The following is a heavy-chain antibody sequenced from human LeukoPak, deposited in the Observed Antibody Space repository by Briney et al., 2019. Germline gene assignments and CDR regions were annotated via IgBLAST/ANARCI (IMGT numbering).Heavy chain of an antibody. V-gene: IGHV1-69*13. J-gene: IGHJ4*02. CDR2: IIPIFGTA. CDR1: GGTFSSYA. D-gene: IGHD3-22*01. CDR3: AYYDSSGPDY. Sequence: ASVKVSCKASGGTFSSYAISWVRQAPGQGLEWMGGIIPIFGTANYAQKFQGRVTITADESTSTAYMELSSLRSEDTAVYYCAYYDSSGPDYWGQGTLVTVSS.